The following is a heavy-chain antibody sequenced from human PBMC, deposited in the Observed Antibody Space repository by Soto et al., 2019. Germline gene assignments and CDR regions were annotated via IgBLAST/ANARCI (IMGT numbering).Heavy chain of an antibody. D-gene: IGHD4-17*01. CDR3: ARDGVSTVPQVTGYYYGMDV. Sequence: QVQLVQSGAEVKKPGASVKVSCKASGYTFTSYGISWVRQAPGQGLEWMGWISAYNGNTNYAQKLQGRVTMTTDTSTSTAYMELRSMRSDDTAVYYCARDGVSTVPQVTGYYYGMDVWGKGNTVNVSS. J-gene: IGHJ6*04. CDR1: GYTFTSYG. CDR2: ISAYNGNT. V-gene: IGHV1-18*01.